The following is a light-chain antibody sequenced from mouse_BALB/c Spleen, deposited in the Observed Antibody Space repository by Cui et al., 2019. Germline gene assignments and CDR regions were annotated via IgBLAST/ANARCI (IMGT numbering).Light chain of an antibody. Sequence: ENVLTQSPAIMAASLGQKVTMTCSASSSVSSSYLHWYQQQSGASPKPLIHRTSDLASGVPARFSGSGSGTSYSLTISSVEAEDDATYYCQQWSGYPFTFGGGTKLEI. J-gene: IGKJ2*01. CDR2: RTS. CDR1: SSVSSSY. V-gene: IGKV4-58*01. CDR3: QQWSGYPFT.